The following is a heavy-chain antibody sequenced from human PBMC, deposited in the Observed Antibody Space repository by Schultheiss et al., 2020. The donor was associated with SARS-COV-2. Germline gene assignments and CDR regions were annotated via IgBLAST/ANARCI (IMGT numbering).Heavy chain of an antibody. J-gene: IGHJ1*01. CDR3: VSTSDIVVAVATT. CDR2: MYYTDNT. CDR1: GGSIRSGGYY. D-gene: IGHD2-15*01. V-gene: IGHV4-39*01. Sequence: SETLSLTCTVSGGSIRSGGYYWSWIRQHPVKGLEWIGSMYYTDNTYYNPPLKSRVTISADTSKNQFSLKLSSVTATDTAVYYCVSTSDIVVAVATTWGQGTLVTVSS.